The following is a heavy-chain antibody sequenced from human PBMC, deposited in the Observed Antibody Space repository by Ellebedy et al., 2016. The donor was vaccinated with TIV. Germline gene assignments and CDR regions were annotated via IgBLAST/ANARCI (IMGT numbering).Heavy chain of an antibody. CDR3: ARDLRGSLKGGY. D-gene: IGHD2-8*01. Sequence: AASVKVSCKASGYIFTNYDVHWVRQAPGQRLEWMGWINAGNGNTKHSQKFQGRVTMTTDTSTSTAYMELRSLRSDDTAVYYCARDLRGSLKGGYWGQGTLVTVSS. CDR1: GYIFTNYD. V-gene: IGHV1-3*01. CDR2: INAGNGNT. J-gene: IGHJ4*02.